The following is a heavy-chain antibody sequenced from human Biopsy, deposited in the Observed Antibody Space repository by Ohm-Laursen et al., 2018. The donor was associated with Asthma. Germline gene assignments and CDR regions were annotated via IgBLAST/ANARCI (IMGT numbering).Heavy chain of an antibody. D-gene: IGHD3-22*01. CDR3: AKSADYYDSTDYLDF. J-gene: IGHJ4*01. CDR1: GFSFDDCA. CDR2: ISWNSGNI. V-gene: IGHV3-9*01. Sequence: RSLRLSCSASGFSFDDCAMHWVRQAPGKGLEWVSSISWNSGNIDYAVSVKGRFTISRDNAKNSLCLQMQSLRPEDTAFYYCAKSADYYDSTDYLDFWGRGTLVTVSS.